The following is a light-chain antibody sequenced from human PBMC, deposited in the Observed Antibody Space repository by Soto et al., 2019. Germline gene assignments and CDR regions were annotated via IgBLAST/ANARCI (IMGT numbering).Light chain of an antibody. CDR2: GAS. Sequence: EIVLTQSPVTLSLSPGERATLSCRASQSVSSSYLAWYQQKPGQAPRLLIYGASSRATGIPGRFSGSGSVTDFTLTISRLEPEDFAVYSCQQYGRSPFTFGPGNKVDIK. CDR3: QQYGRSPFT. J-gene: IGKJ3*01. V-gene: IGKV3-20*01. CDR1: QSVSSSY.